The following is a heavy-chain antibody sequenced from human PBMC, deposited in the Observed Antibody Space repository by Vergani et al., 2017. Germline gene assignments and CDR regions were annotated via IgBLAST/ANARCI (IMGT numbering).Heavy chain of an antibody. Sequence: QMQLVQSGPEVKKPGTSVKVSCKASGFTFTSSAVQWVRQARGQRLEWIGWIVVGSGNTNYAQKFQERVTMTRNTSISTAYMELSSLRSEDTAVYYCARAAGFGGAISDYWGQGTLVTVSS. D-gene: IGHD3-16*02. V-gene: IGHV1-58*01. CDR3: ARAAGFGGAISDY. CDR2: IVVGSGNT. J-gene: IGHJ4*02. CDR1: GFTFTSSA.